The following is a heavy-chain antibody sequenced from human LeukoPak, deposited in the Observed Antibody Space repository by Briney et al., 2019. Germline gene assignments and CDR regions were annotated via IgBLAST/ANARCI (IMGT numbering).Heavy chain of an antibody. Sequence: SETLSLTCTVSGASVNRRYWSWIRQPPGKGLEWIGYIYYSGSTNYNPSLKSRVTISVDTSKNQFSLKLSSVTAADTAVYYCARVSATMVRGVRVFDYWGQGTLVTVSS. D-gene: IGHD3-10*01. CDR3: ARVSATMVRGVRVFDY. J-gene: IGHJ4*02. CDR2: IYYSGST. V-gene: IGHV4-59*02. CDR1: GASVNRRY.